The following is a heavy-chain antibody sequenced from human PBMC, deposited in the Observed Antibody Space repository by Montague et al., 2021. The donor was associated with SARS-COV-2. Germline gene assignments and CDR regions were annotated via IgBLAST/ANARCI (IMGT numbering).Heavy chain of an antibody. CDR1: GGSIVTGDYY. D-gene: IGHD6-6*01. J-gene: IGHJ5*02. V-gene: IGHV4-39*02. CDR2: IFHSGTT. CDR3: VREYTGSSQAS. Sequence: SETRSLTCSVSGGSIVTGDYYWAWSRQPPGKGLEWIGSIFHSGTTYYAPSLRGRVTISVDTSKNQSSLKLNSVTAADTAFYYCVREYTGSSQASWGQGTLVTVSS.